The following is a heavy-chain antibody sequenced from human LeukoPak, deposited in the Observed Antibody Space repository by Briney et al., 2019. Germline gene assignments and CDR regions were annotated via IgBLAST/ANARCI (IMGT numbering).Heavy chain of an antibody. J-gene: IGHJ4*02. D-gene: IGHD7-27*01. V-gene: IGHV3-23*01. CDR2: ISGSGDST. Sequence: PGGSLRLSCAASGFTFSSYAMSWVRPAPGKGLEWVSAISGSGDSTYSTDSVKGRFTISRDNSKNTLYLQMNSLRAEDTAVYYCAKKVPANWGSYFDYWGQGTLVTVSS. CDR3: AKKVPANWGSYFDY. CDR1: GFTFSSYA.